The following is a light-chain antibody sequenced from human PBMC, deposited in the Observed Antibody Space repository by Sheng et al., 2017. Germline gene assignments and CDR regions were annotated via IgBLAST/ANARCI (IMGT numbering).Light chain of an antibody. CDR1: KLVNKY. CDR2: QDS. V-gene: IGLV3-1*01. CDR3: QAWDRTTVV. J-gene: IGLJ2*01. Sequence: SYEMTQPPSVSVSPGQTASITCSGEKLVNKYVCWYQQKPGQSPVLVIHQDSKRPSGIPERFSGSNSGNTATLTISGTQAMDEADYYCQAWDRTTVVFGGGTKLTVL.